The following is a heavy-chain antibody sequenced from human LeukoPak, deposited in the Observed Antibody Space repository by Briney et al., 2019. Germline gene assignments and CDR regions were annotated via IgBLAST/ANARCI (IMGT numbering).Heavy chain of an antibody. J-gene: IGHJ6*03. D-gene: IGHD3-10*01. CDR1: GGSISSSSYY. V-gene: IGHV4-61*05. CDR3: ARAGSGSPFYMDV. CDR2: IYYSGST. Sequence: SETLSLTCTVSGGSISSSSYYWGWIRQPPGKGLEWIGYIYYSGSTNYNPSLKSRVTISVDTSKNQFSLMLSSVTAADTAVYHCARAGSGSPFYMDVWGKGTTVTVSS.